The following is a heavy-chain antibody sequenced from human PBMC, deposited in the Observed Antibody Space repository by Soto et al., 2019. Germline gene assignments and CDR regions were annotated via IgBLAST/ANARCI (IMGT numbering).Heavy chain of an antibody. D-gene: IGHD3-10*01. J-gene: IGHJ6*02. V-gene: IGHV4-59*01. CDR2: INYSGST. CDR3: ARVSRSHYYGSGSYYGYYYYGMDV. CDR1: GGSISTYF. Sequence: SETLSLTCTVSGGSISTYFWSWIRQPPGKGPEWLGYINYSGSTNYNPSLKSRVTISVDTSKNQFSLKLSSVTAADTAVYYCARVSRSHYYGSGSYYGYYYYGMDVWGQGTTVTVSS.